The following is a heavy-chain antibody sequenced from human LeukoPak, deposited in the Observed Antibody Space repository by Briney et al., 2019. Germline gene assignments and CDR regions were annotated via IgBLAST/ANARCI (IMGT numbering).Heavy chain of an antibody. Sequence: GGSLRLSCAASGFTFSSYWMTWVRQAPGKGLEWVANIKQDGSEKYYVDSVKGRFTISRDNAKSSLYLQMNSLRADDTAVYYCARGVAEGDCSSTSCYRPYNYYYMDVWGKGTTVTVSS. D-gene: IGHD2-2*02. V-gene: IGHV3-7*01. CDR2: IKQDGSEK. CDR3: ARGVAEGDCSSTSCYRPYNYYYMDV. J-gene: IGHJ6*03. CDR1: GFTFSSYW.